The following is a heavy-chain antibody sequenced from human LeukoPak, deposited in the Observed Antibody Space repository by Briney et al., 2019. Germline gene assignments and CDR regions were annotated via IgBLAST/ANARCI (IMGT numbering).Heavy chain of an antibody. CDR3: ARAAGTRRPPGGYDSGWFDP. D-gene: IGHD5-12*01. CDR2: IYTSGST. V-gene: IGHV4-4*07. Sequence: SETLSLTCTVSGAPISNYYWSWIRQPAGKGLEWIGRIYTSGSTNYNPSLKSRVTISVDKSKNQFSLKLSSVTAADTAVYYCARAAGTRRPPGGYDSGWFDPWGQGTLVTVSS. J-gene: IGHJ5*02. CDR1: GAPISNYY.